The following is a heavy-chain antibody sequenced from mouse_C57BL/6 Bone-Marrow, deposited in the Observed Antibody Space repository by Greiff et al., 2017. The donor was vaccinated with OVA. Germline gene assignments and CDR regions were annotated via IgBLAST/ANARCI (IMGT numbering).Heavy chain of an antibody. CDR2: ISSGSSTI. V-gene: IGHV5-17*01. J-gene: IGHJ3*01. Sequence: EVQRVESGGGLVKPGGSLTLSCAASGFTFSDYGMHWVRQAPEKGLEWVAYISSGSSTIDYADTVKGRFTISIDNANNTLFLQMTSLRSEDTAMSYCSSQLGRGQAWFAYWGQGTLVTVSA. D-gene: IGHD4-1*01. CDR3: SSQLGRGQAWFAY. CDR1: GFTFSDYG.